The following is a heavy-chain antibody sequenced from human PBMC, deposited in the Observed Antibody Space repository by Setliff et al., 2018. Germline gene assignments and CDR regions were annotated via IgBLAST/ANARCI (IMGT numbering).Heavy chain of an antibody. V-gene: IGHV3-7*03. CDR2: IRQDGGDR. CDR1: GFIFGTYY. Sequence: GGSLRLSCAASGFIFGTYYMGWIRQTPGKGLEWVANIRQDGGDRNYVDSVKGRFTISRDNADNSLYLQMDILRVEDTAVYYCARVGVFGGGYFDFWGQGTLVTVSS. J-gene: IGHJ4*02. CDR3: ARVGVFGGGYFDF. D-gene: IGHD3-16*01.